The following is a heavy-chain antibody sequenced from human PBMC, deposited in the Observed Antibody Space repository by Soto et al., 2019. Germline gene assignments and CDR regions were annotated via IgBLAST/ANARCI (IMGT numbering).Heavy chain of an antibody. V-gene: IGHV4-34*01. J-gene: IGHJ6*02. CDR1: GGSFNGYY. D-gene: IGHD3-10*01. CDR3: ARGALLLWFGELLPPYYYYGMDV. CDR2: INHSGST. Sequence: PSDTLSLTCAVYGGSFNGYYWSWIRQPPGKGLEWIGEINHSGSTNYNPSLKSRVTISVDTSKNQFSLKLSSVTAADTAVYYCARGALLLWFGELLPPYYYYGMDVWGQGTTVTVSS.